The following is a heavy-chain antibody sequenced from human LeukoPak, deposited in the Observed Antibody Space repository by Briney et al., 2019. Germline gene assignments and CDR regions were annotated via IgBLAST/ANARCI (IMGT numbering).Heavy chain of an antibody. CDR1: GFIFSDYW. J-gene: IGHJ3*02. D-gene: IGHD4-23*01. CDR3: ARDVTPDYGGNSDAFDI. Sequence: PGGSLRLSCAASGFIFSDYWMHWVRQGPGKGLVWVSRIKSDGSSTSYADSVKGRFTISRDNAKNTVYVHMNSLRAEDTAVYYCARDVTPDYGGNSDAFDIWGQGTMVTVSS. V-gene: IGHV3-74*01. CDR2: IKSDGSST.